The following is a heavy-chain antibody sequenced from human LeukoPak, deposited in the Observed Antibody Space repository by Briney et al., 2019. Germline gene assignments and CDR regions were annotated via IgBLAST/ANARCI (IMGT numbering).Heavy chain of an antibody. CDR3: AREQYYVFWSGSPGAFDI. J-gene: IGHJ3*02. Sequence: PSETLSLTCTVSGGSISSYYWSWIRQPPGKELEGIGYIYYSGSTNNNHSLNSQVTISVDTSKNQFSLTLSSVTAADTAVYYCAREQYYVFWSGSPGAFDIWGQGTMVTVSS. CDR1: GGSISSYY. D-gene: IGHD3-3*01. CDR2: IYYSGST. V-gene: IGHV4-59*12.